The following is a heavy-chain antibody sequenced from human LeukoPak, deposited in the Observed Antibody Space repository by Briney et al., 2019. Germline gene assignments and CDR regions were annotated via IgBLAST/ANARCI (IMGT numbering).Heavy chain of an antibody. Sequence: WGSLRLSCAASGFTFSSYEMNWVSQAPGKGLEWVSYISSSGSTIYYADSVKGRFTISRDNAKNSLYLQMNSLRAEDTAVYYCARDYGGSSPFDYWGQGTLVTVSS. CDR2: ISSSGSTI. D-gene: IGHD4-23*01. V-gene: IGHV3-48*03. CDR1: GFTFSSYE. CDR3: ARDYGGSSPFDY. J-gene: IGHJ4*02.